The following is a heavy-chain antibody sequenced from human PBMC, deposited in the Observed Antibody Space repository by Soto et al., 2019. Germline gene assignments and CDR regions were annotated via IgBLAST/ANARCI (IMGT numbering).Heavy chain of an antibody. J-gene: IGHJ4*02. V-gene: IGHV3-11*01. CDR2: ISSSGRTI. CDR3: ARSDELTVFGH. D-gene: IGHD3-9*01. Sequence: QVHLVESGGGLVKPGGSLRLSCAASGFNFSEHYMNWIRQAPGKGLEWLSYISSSGRTIYYADSVKGRFTISRDNAEDSLYLQMNSLRPEDTAVYYCARSDELTVFGHWGQGTLATVSA. CDR1: GFNFSEHY.